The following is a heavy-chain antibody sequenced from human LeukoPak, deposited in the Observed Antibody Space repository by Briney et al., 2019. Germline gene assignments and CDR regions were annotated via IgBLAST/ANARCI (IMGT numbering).Heavy chain of an antibody. D-gene: IGHD2-21*02. J-gene: IGHJ4*02. Sequence: GGSLRLSCSASGFTFDDYAMHCVRQAPGKGLEWGSGISWNSGSIGYADSVKGRFTISRDNAKNSLYLQMNSLRAEDTALYYCAKDMGSDPTYYFDYWGQGTLVTVSS. CDR3: AKDMGSDPTYYFDY. V-gene: IGHV3-9*01. CDR2: ISWNSGSI. CDR1: GFTFDDYA.